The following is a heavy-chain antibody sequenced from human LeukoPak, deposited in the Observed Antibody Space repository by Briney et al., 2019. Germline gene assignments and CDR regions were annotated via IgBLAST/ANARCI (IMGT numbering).Heavy chain of an antibody. CDR3: ARDWVRGYSYGLLQRIR. D-gene: IGHD5-18*01. J-gene: IGHJ4*02. V-gene: IGHV1-2*02. CDR1: GYTFTGYY. Sequence: GASVKVSCKASGYTFTGYYMHWVRPAPGQGLEWMGWINPNSGGTNYAQKFQGRVTMTRDTSISTAYMELSRLRSDDTAVYYCARDWVRGYSYGLLQRIRWGQGTLVTVSS. CDR2: INPNSGGT.